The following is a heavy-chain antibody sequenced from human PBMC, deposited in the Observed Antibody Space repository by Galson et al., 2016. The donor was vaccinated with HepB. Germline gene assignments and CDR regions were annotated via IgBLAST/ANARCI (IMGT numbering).Heavy chain of an antibody. CDR2: ISGDGLTT. V-gene: IGHV3-64*04. CDR3: ARGSGSGSSRFRFYFYMDM. D-gene: IGHD3-10*01. J-gene: IGHJ6*03. CDR1: GFTFSFSAYG. Sequence: SLRLSCAASGFTFSFSAYGMHWVRQAPGKGLEYVSAISGDGLTTYYADSVKGRFTISRDNPRNLLHLQMNSLRVDDSAIYYCARGSGSGSSRFRFYFYMDMWGKGTTVTVSS.